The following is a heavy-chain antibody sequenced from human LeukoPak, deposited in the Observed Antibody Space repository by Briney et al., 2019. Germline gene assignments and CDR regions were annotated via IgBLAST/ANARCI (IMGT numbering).Heavy chain of an antibody. CDR1: GGSISSGDYY. D-gene: IGHD5-12*01. V-gene: IGHV4-30-4*08. J-gene: IGHJ4*02. Sequence: SETLSLTCTVSGGSISSGDYYWSWIRQPPGKGLEWIGYIYHSGSTYYNPSLKSRVTISVDTSKNQFSLKLSSVTAADTAVYYCARAPSGFAYSFDYWGQGTLVTVSS. CDR3: ARAPSGFAYSFDY. CDR2: IYHSGST.